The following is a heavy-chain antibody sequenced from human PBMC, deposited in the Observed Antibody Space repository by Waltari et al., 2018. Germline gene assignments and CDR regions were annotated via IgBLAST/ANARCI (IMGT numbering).Heavy chain of an antibody. CDR3: AREGLWFGVGVLDY. Sequence: EVQLVESGGGLVKPGGSLRLSCAASGFTFSSYSMNWVRQAPGKGLEWVSSISSSSSYIYYADSVKGRFTISRDNAKNLLYLQMNSLRAEDTAVYYCAREGLWFGVGVLDYWGQGTLVTVSS. V-gene: IGHV3-21*01. CDR1: GFTFSSYS. J-gene: IGHJ4*02. D-gene: IGHD3-10*01. CDR2: ISSSSSYI.